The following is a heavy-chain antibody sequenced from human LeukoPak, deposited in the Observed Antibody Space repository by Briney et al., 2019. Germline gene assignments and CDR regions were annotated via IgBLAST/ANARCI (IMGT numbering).Heavy chain of an antibody. J-gene: IGHJ4*02. D-gene: IGHD7-27*01. CDR2: INTDGSST. Sequence: GGSLRLSCAASGFTFSSYWMHWVRQAPGKGLVWVSRINTDGSSTSYADSVKGRFTISRDNAKNTLYLQMNSLRAEDTAVYYCARELGTGLGGFDYWGQGTLVTVSS. V-gene: IGHV3-74*01. CDR1: GFTFSSYW. CDR3: ARELGTGLGGFDY.